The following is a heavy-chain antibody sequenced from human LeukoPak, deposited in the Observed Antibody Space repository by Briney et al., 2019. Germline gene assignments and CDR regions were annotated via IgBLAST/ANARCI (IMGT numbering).Heavy chain of an antibody. CDR1: GFSFRNYW. CDR2: INLDGTEK. D-gene: IGHD2-2*01. CDR3: ASVPAASNH. V-gene: IGHV3-7*01. Sequence: GGSLRLSCVVSGFSFRNYWMSWVRQTPGRGLQWLANINLDGTEKYYVDSVKGRFTISRDNAKNSLYLQMNSLRAEDTAVYYCASVPAASNHWGQGTLVTVSS. J-gene: IGHJ5*02.